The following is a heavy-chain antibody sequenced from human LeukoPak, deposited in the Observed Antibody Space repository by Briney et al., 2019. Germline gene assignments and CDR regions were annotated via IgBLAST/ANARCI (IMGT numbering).Heavy chain of an antibody. CDR1: GFTFRSFA. V-gene: IGHV3-23*01. Sequence: PGGSLRLSCAASGFTFRSFAMSWVRQAPGKGLEWVSDISGSGGSTYYADSVKGRFTISRDNSKNTLSLQMNSLRAEDTAVYYCAKDLRSRGSWPFDYWGQGTLVTVSS. CDR2: ISGSGGST. J-gene: IGHJ4*02. CDR3: AKDLRSRGSWPFDY. D-gene: IGHD1-26*01.